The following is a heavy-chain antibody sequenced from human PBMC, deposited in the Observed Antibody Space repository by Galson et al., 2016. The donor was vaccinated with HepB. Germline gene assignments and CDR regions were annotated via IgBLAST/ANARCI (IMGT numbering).Heavy chain of an antibody. D-gene: IGHD3-22*01. CDR3: AREEPYYYDSSGYPEY. CDR2: IWYDGSNK. V-gene: IGHV3-33*01. CDR1: GFSFSSYG. J-gene: IGHJ4*02. Sequence: SLRLSCAASGFSFSSYGMHWVRQAPGEGLEWVAVIWYDGSNKYYADSVKGRFTISRDNSKNTLYLQMNSLRAEDTAVYYCAREEPYYYDSSGYPEYWGQGTLVTVSS.